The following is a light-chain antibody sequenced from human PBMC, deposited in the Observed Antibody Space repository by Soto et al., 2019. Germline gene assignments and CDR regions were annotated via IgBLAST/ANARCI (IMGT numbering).Light chain of an antibody. Sequence: DIQMTHSPSSLSASVGDRVTITCRASQSISRHLNWYQQKPGKAPIPLIFGAPTLQSGVPTSFSGSGSGTDFTLTISSLQPEDFATYYCQQSYSTPRTFGQGTKVDIK. CDR3: QQSYSTPRT. CDR2: GAP. V-gene: IGKV1-39*01. J-gene: IGKJ1*01. CDR1: QSISRH.